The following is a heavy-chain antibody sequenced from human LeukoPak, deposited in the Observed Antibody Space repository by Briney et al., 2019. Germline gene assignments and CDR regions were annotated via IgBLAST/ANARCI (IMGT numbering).Heavy chain of an antibody. CDR1: GFTFGDYA. V-gene: IGHV3-49*03. CDR3: TRDTPGYDYVWGSYRFYYYMDV. J-gene: IGHJ6*03. D-gene: IGHD3-16*02. Sequence: GGSLRLSCTASGFTFGDYAMSWFRQAPGKGPEWVGFIRSKAYGGTTEYAASVKGRFTISRDDSKSIAYLQMNSLKTEDTAVYYCTRDTPGYDYVWGSYRFYYYMDVWGKGTTVTVSS. CDR2: IRSKAYGGTT.